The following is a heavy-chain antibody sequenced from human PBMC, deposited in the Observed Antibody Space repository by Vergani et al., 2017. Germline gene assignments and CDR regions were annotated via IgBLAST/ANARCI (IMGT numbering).Heavy chain of an antibody. V-gene: IGHV1-24*01. CDR1: GYSLTELT. D-gene: IGHD3-22*01. J-gene: IGHJ4*02. CDR2: FDPEHGEV. Sequence: QVQVVQSGSEVRKPGASVKVSCQVSGYSLTELTIHWVRQAPGKGLEWMGGFDPEHGEVTFAHHIQGRVTMTEDRSTDTAYMELSSLRPEDAALYYCAIVXDYYDSSGYYLDYWGQGTLVTVSS. CDR3: AIVXDYYDSSGYYLDY.